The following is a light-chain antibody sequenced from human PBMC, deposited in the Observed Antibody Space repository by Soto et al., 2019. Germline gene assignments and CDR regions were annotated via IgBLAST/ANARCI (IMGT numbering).Light chain of an antibody. CDR2: GAS. CDR3: LQYGSSRFT. Sequence: EIVLTQSPGTLSLSPGERATLSCRASQSISSSYLAWYQQKPGQAPRLLVYGASSRATGIPDRFSDSGSGTDFTLTISRLEPEDFAVYYCLQYGSSRFTFGPGTKVDIK. V-gene: IGKV3-20*01. J-gene: IGKJ3*01. CDR1: QSISSSY.